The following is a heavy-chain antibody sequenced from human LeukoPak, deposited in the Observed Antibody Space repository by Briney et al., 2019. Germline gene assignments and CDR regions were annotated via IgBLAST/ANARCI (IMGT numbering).Heavy chain of an antibody. J-gene: IGHJ4*02. CDR3: TRVRVSSGYYVVGIFDF. D-gene: IGHD3-22*01. CDR2: IRSKAYGGTT. Sequence: GGSLRLSCAASGFTFSSYEMNWVRQAPGKGLEWVGFIRSKAYGGTTEYAASVKGRFTISRDDSKSIAYLQMNSLKTEDTAVYYCTRVRVSSGYYVVGIFDFWGQGTLVTVSS. V-gene: IGHV3-49*04. CDR1: GFTFSSYE.